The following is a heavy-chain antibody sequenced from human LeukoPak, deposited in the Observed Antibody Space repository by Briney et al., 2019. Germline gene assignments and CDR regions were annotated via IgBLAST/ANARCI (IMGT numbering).Heavy chain of an antibody. J-gene: IGHJ4*02. V-gene: IGHV3-43*02. CDR1: GFTFDDHA. D-gene: IGHD6-19*01. CDR2: ISGDGGST. Sequence: GGSLRLSCAASGFTFDDHAIHWVRQAPGKGLEWVSLISGDGGSTYYADFVKGRFTISRDNSTNSLYLQMNSLRTEDTALYYCASPGSAWYRFDYWGQGTLVTVSS. CDR3: ASPGSAWYRFDY.